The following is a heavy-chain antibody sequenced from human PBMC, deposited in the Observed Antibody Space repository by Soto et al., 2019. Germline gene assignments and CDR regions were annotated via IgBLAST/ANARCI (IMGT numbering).Heavy chain of an antibody. V-gene: IGHV3-23*01. CDR3: AKFHSSSLDNAPDAFDI. Sequence: EVQLLESGGGLVQPGGSLRLSCAASGFTFSSYTMSWVRQAPGKGLEWVSAISGSGCSTYYADSVKGRFTISRDNSKNTLYLQINSLRAEDTAVYYCAKFHSSSLDNAPDAFDIWGQGRMVAVSA. J-gene: IGHJ3*02. CDR1: GFTFSSYT. D-gene: IGHD6-13*01. CDR2: ISGSGCST.